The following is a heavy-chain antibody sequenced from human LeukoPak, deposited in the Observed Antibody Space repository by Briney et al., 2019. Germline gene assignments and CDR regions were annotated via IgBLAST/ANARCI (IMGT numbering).Heavy chain of an antibody. J-gene: IGHJ4*02. CDR2: IIPILGIA. Sequence: GSSVKVSCKASGGTFSSYAISWVRQAPGQGLEWMGGIIPILGIANYAQKFQGRVTITADKSTSTAYMELSSLRSEDTAVYYCARDDRVATSDYWGQGTLVTVSS. V-gene: IGHV1-69*04. CDR1: GGTFSSYA. CDR3: ARDDRVATSDY. D-gene: IGHD5-12*01.